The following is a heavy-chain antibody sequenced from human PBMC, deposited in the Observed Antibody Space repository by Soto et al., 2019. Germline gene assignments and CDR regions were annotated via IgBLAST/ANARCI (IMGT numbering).Heavy chain of an antibody. CDR2: ISMSGTTV. Sequence: HPGGSLRLSCAASGFSFSRYAMSWVRQAPGKGLEWISYISMSGTTVFYADSVKGRFTISRDNAQKSLYLEMISLRDDDTAMYFCARDAIGDATNWFDPWGQGTLVTVSS. CDR3: ARDAIGDATNWFDP. V-gene: IGHV3-48*02. J-gene: IGHJ5*02. D-gene: IGHD3-16*01. CDR1: GFSFSRYA.